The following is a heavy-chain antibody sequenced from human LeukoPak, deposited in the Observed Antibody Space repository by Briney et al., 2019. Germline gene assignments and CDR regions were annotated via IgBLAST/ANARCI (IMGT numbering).Heavy chain of an antibody. CDR3: ATGDSSIAAPGHYYYYYYMDV. CDR1: GYTFTGYY. CDR2: FDPEDGET. V-gene: IGHV1-24*01. J-gene: IGHJ6*03. Sequence: GASVKVSCKASGYTFTGYYMHWVRQAPGKGLEWMGGFDPEDGETIYAQKFQGRVTMTEDTSTDTAYMELSSLRSEDTAVYYCATGDSSIAAPGHYYYYYYMDVWGKGTTVTVSS. D-gene: IGHD6-6*01.